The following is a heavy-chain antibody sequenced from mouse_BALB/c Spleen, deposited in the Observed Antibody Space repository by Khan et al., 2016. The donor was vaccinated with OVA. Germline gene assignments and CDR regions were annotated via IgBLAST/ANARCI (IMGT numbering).Heavy chain of an antibody. CDR1: GYTFTSYW. J-gene: IGHJ2*01. Sequence: QVQLQQSGAELVKAGASVKMSCKASGYTFTSYWMHWVKQRLGQGLEWFAETNPTNGRTYYNEKFKSKATLTVDKSSSTAYMLLSGPTFEDSAVYYCAIITKIVATYFDYWGQGTTLTVSS. V-gene: IGHV1S81*02. CDR2: TNPTNGRT. D-gene: IGHD1-1*01. CDR3: AIITKIVATYFDY.